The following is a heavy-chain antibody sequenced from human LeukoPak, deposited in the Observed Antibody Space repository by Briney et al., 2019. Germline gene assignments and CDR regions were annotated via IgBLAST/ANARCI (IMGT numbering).Heavy chain of an antibody. J-gene: IGHJ5*02. V-gene: IGHV4-4*09. CDR1: GGSISSYY. D-gene: IGHD1-26*01. Sequence: SETLSLTCTVSGGSISSYYWSWIRQRPGKGLGWSGYIFTSGRTNYNPSLKSRVTISLDTSKNQFSLSRSSVTAAATAGYSFARHVSPGATIHWFDPWGQGTLVTASS. CDR3: ARHVSPGATIHWFDP. CDR2: IFTSGRT.